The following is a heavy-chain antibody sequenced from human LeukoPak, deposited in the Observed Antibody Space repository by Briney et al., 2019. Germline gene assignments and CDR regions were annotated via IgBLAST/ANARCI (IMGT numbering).Heavy chain of an antibody. CDR2: ISNNGGYT. CDR1: GFTFGDYA. V-gene: IGHV3-23*01. J-gene: IGHJ4*02. CDR3: AKQLGYCSDGSCYFPY. Sequence: GGSLRLSCTASGFTFGDYALSWFRQAPGKGLEWVSAISNNGGYTYYADSVQGRFTISRDNSKSTLCLQMNSLRAEDTAVYYCAKQLGYCSDGSCYFPYWGQGTLVTVSS. D-gene: IGHD2-15*01.